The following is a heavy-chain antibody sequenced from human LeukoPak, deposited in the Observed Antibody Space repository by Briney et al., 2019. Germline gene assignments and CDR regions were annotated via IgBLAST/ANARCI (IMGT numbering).Heavy chain of an antibody. V-gene: IGHV1-69*05. CDR3: ARDLDWKGKNAGSQNDY. CDR1: GGTFSSYA. CDR2: IIPIFGTA. J-gene: IGHJ4*02. Sequence: SVKVSCKASGGTFSSYAISWVRQAPGQGLELMGRIIPIFGTANYAQKFQGRVTITTAESTTTAYLELRSLRTAATAAVYFARDLDWKGKNAGSQNDYWGQGTLVTVSS. D-gene: IGHD3-10*01.